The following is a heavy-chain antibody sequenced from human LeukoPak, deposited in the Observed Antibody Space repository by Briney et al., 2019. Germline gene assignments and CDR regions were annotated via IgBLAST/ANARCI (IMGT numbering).Heavy chain of an antibody. CDR3: ARLYYYYGVDV. Sequence: PSETLSLTCTVSGGSISGSGYYWGWIRQPPGKGLDWIGSIFYSGSTYYSPSLESPVTISVDTSKNQFSLKLSSVTAADTAVYYCARLYYYYGVDVWGQGTTVTVSS. J-gene: IGHJ6*02. CDR1: GGSISGSGYY. V-gene: IGHV4-39*01. CDR2: IFYSGST.